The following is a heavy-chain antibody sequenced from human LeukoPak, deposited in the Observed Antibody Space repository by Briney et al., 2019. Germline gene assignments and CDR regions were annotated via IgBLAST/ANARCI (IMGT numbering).Heavy chain of an antibody. D-gene: IGHD3-16*02. CDR2: INPNSGGT. V-gene: IGHV1-2*02. CDR1: GYTFTGYY. Sequence: ASVKVSCKASGYTFTGYYMHWVRQAPGQGLEWMGWINPNSGGTNYAQKFQGRVTMTRDTSISTAYMELSRLRPDDTAVYYCARDHSKMITFGGVIAPTDYWGQGTLVTVSS. J-gene: IGHJ4*02. CDR3: ARDHSKMITFGGVIAPTDY.